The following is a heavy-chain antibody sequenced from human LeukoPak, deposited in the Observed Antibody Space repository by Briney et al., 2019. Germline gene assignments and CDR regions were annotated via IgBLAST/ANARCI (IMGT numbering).Heavy chain of an antibody. V-gene: IGHV1-46*01. CDR2: INRGDGST. J-gene: IGHJ3*02. D-gene: IGHD3-10*01. CDR1: GYTFTSHY. Sequence: ASVEVSCKASGYTFTSHYMHWVRQAPGQGLEWMGVINRGDGSTTYAQKFQGRVTITRDTSTSTVYMELSSLRSEDTAVYYCAFSYYGSGSYYSIRAFDIWGQGTMVTVSS. CDR3: AFSYYGSGSYYSIRAFDI.